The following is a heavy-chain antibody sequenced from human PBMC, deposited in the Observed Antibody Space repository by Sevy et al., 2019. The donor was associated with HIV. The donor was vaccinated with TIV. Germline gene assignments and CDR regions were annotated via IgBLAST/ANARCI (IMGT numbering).Heavy chain of an antibody. Sequence: GGSLRLSCAASGFTFSSFTMNWVRQAPGKGLEWVSSISSSSTYTYYADSVKGRFTISRDNAKNSLFLQMNSLRAEDTAVYYCASEPHYYYGSVSHAIHWGQGTLVTVSS. CDR2: ISSSSTYT. V-gene: IGHV3-21*01. CDR3: ASEPHYYYGSVSHAIH. D-gene: IGHD3-10*01. J-gene: IGHJ4*02. CDR1: GFTFSSFT.